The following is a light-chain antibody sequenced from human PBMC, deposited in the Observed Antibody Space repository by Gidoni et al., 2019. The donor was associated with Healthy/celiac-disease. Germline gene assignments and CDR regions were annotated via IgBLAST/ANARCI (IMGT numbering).Light chain of an antibody. Sequence: QSVLTLPPSVSGAPGQTVTISCTGSSSNIGAGYDVHRYQHLPGTAPKLLIYGNSNRPSGVPDRFSGSKSGTSSSLAITGLQAEDEADYYCQSYDSSLSGWVFGGGTKLTVL. CDR3: QSYDSSLSGWV. CDR1: SSNIGAGYD. V-gene: IGLV1-40*01. CDR2: GNS. J-gene: IGLJ3*02.